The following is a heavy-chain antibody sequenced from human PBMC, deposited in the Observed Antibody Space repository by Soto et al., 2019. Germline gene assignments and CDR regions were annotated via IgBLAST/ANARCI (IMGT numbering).Heavy chain of an antibody. J-gene: IGHJ6*02. CDR2: IIPIFGTA. CDR3: ARCGYSTGGIAAAGTWYYYYGMDV. V-gene: IGHV1-69*12. D-gene: IGHD6-13*01. Sequence: QVQLVQSGAEVKKPGSSVKVSCKASGGTFSSYAISWVRQAPGQGLEWMGGIIPIFGTANYAQKFQGRVTITADESTSTAYMELSSLRSEDTAVYYCARCGYSTGGIAAAGTWYYYYGMDVWGQGTTVTVSS. CDR1: GGTFSSYA.